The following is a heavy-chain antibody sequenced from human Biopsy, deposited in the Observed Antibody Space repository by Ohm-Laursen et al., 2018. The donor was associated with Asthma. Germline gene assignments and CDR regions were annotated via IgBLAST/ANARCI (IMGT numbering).Heavy chain of an antibody. CDR2: ISPSGNT. CDR3: SRDYGDYVWRAFDI. J-gene: IGHJ3*02. Sequence: TLSLTCAVSGGSISSGDYSWSWIRQRPGKGLVWIGFISPSGNTYYSPSLKSRLTISVDRSKNQFSLRLSSVTAADTAMYYCSRDYGDYVWRAFDIWGQGTMVTVSS. D-gene: IGHD4-17*01. CDR1: GGSISSGDYS. V-gene: IGHV4-30-2*01.